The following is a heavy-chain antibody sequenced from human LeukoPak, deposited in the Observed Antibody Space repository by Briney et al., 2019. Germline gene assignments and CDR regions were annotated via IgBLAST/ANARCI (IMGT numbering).Heavy chain of an antibody. CDR2: IGSSGTNR. D-gene: IGHD6-19*01. CDR1: EFPFSFYE. Sequence: PGGSLRLSRAVSEFPFSFYEMNWVRQAPGMGLEWISNIGSSGTNRYYADSVKGRFSISRDNAKSSLYLQMNSLRVEDTAVYYCALLAVASDFDYWGQGALVTVSS. CDR3: ALLAVASDFDY. V-gene: IGHV3-48*03. J-gene: IGHJ4*02.